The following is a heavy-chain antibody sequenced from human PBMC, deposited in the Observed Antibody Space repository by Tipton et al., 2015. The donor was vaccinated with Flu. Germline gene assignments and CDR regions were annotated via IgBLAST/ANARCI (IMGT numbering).Heavy chain of an antibody. D-gene: IGHD2-2*01. CDR1: GGTFSSYA. V-gene: IGHV1-69*18. CDR2: SIPIFGTA. J-gene: IGHJ5*02. Sequence: QLVQSGAEVKKPGSSVKVSCKASGGTFSSYAISWVRQAPGQGLEWMGRSIPIFGTANYAQKFQGRVTITADESTSTAYMELSSLRSEDTAVYYCARGPDIVVVPAAMGWFDPWGQGTLVTVSS. CDR3: ARGPDIVVVPAAMGWFDP.